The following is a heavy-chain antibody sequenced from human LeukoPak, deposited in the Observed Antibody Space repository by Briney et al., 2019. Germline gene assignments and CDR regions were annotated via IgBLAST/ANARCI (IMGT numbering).Heavy chain of an antibody. Sequence: SETLSLTCTVSGGSISSSSYYWGWIRQPPGKGLEWIGSIYYSGSTYYNPSLKSRVTISVDTSKNQFSLKLSSVTAADTAVYYCARRKYSSSWYEAFDIWGQGTMVTVSS. CDR2: IYYSGST. CDR3: ARRKYSSSWYEAFDI. CDR1: GGSISSSSYY. D-gene: IGHD6-13*01. J-gene: IGHJ3*02. V-gene: IGHV4-39*01.